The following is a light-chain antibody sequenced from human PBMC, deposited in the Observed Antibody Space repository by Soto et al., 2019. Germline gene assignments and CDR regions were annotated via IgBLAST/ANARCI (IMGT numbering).Light chain of an antibody. CDR3: MQGTHWPIT. V-gene: IGKV2-30*02. CDR2: KVS. J-gene: IGKJ5*01. CDR1: QSLVHSDGIAY. Sequence: DVVMTQSPLSLPVTLGQPASISCRSNQSLVHSDGIAYFSWFRQRPGRSPRRLIYKVSNRDSGVPARFSGSGSGTDFALKISRVEAEDVGVYYCMQGTHWPITFGQGTLLEIK.